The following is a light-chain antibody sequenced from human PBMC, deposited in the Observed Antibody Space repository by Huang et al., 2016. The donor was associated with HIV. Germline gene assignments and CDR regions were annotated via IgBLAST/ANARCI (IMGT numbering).Light chain of an antibody. CDR1: QSVNRK. CDR3: QQYNSWPPIT. Sequence: EIVMTQSPATLSVSPGERSTLSCRASQSVNRKLAWYQPKRGQAPRLLIYGASTRVTGIPARFSGSWSGTEFILSISSLQSEDFAVYYCQQYNSWPPITFGQGTRLEIK. CDR2: GAS. V-gene: IGKV3-15*01. J-gene: IGKJ5*01.